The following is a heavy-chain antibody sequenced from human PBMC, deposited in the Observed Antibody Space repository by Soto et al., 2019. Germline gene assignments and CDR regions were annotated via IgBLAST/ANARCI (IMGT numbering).Heavy chain of an antibody. D-gene: IGHD4-17*01. CDR3: ARRTVTTSFDY. V-gene: IGHV4-39*01. Sequence: SETLSLTCTVSGGSISSSSYYWGWIRQPPGKGLEWIGSIYYSGSTYYNPSLKSRVTISVDTSKNQFSLKLGSVTAADTAVYYCARRTVTTSFDYWGQGTLVTVSS. J-gene: IGHJ4*02. CDR1: GGSISSSSYY. CDR2: IYYSGST.